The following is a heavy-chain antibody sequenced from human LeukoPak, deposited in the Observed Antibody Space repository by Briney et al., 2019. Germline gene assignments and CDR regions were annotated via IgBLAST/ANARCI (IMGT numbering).Heavy chain of an antibody. CDR2: IWHDGSNK. V-gene: IGHV3-33*06. J-gene: IGHJ6*02. D-gene: IGHD3-10*01. CDR1: GFNFRSSG. Sequence: PGRSLRLSCVASGFNFRSSGMHWVRQVPGKGLEWVAVIWHDGSNKDYRDSVKGRFTISRDNYRNTLYLEMNKLRDEDTAIYYCVKDRAGTNLVRGVITGVMDVWGQGTTVTVSS. CDR3: VKDRAGTNLVRGVITGVMDV.